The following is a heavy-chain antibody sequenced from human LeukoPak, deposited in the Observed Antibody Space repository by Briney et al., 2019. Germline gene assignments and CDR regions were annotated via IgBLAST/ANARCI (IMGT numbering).Heavy chain of an antibody. J-gene: IGHJ4*02. CDR1: GGTFSSYA. V-gene: IGHV1-2*02. Sequence: ASVKVSCEASGGTFSSYAISWVRQAPGQGLEWMGWINPNSGGTNYAQKFQGRVTMTRDTSISTAYMELSRLRSDDTAVYYCAIHGGYCSSTSCYGRYFDYWGQGTLVTVSS. D-gene: IGHD2-2*01. CDR3: AIHGGYCSSTSCYGRYFDY. CDR2: INPNSGGT.